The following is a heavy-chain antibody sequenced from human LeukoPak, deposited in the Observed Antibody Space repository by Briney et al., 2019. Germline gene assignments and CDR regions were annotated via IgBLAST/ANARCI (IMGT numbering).Heavy chain of an antibody. Sequence: SETLSLTCAVYGGSFSGYYWSWIRQPPGKGLEWIGEINHSGSTNYNPSLKSRVTISVDTSKIQFSLKLSSVTAADTAVYHCARGQTGAAALDFWGPGTLVTVSS. CDR2: INHSGST. J-gene: IGHJ4*02. V-gene: IGHV4-34*01. CDR3: ARGQTGAAALDF. D-gene: IGHD2-2*01. CDR1: GGSFSGYY.